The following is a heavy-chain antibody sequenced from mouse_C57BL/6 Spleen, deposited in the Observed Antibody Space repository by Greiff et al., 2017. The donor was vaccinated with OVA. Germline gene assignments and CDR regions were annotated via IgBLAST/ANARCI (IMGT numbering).Heavy chain of an antibody. Sequence: VQLQESGAELARPGASVKLSCKASGYTFTSYGISWVKQRTGQGLEWIGEIYPRSGNTYYNEKFKGKATLTADKSSSTAYMELRSLTSEDSAVYFCARETDYAMDYWGQGTSVTVSS. V-gene: IGHV1-81*01. CDR2: IYPRSGNT. CDR1: GYTFTSYG. CDR3: ARETDYAMDY. J-gene: IGHJ4*01.